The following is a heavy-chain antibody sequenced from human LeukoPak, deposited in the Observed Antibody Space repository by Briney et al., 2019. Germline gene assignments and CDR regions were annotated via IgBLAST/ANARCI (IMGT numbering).Heavy chain of an antibody. CDR2: IYYSGST. J-gene: IGHJ6*03. CDR1: GGSISSYY. Sequence: PSETLSLTCTVSGGSISSYYWSWIRQPPGKGLEWIGYIYYSGSTNYNPSLKSRVTISVDTSKNQFSLKLSSVSAAATAVYYCARRLYCSGGSCPIPYYYYCMDVWGKGTTVTVSS. V-gene: IGHV4-59*01. D-gene: IGHD2-15*01. CDR3: ARRLYCSGGSCPIPYYYYCMDV.